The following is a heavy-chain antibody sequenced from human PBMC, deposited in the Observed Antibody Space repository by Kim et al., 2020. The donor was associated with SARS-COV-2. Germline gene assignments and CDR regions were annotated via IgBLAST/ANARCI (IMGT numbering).Heavy chain of an antibody. CDR3: AFSQYQGCFAH. D-gene: IGHD3-16*01. Sequence: DYAVSVKSRMTINPDTSKNQCSLQLNSVTPEDTAVYYCAFSQYQGCFAHWGQGTLVIVSS. V-gene: IGHV6-1*01. J-gene: IGHJ1*01.